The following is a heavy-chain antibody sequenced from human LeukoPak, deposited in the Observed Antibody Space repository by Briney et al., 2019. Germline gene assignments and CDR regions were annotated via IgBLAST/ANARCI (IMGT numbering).Heavy chain of an antibody. D-gene: IGHD6-19*01. Sequence: GGSLRLSCAASGFTFSSYSMNWVRQAPGKGVEYVSAISSNGGSTFYAKSAKGRFVISRDNSKNTLYLQMGSLRPEDMAVYYCARRAPGYNSGWLDSWGQGTLVTVSS. V-gene: IGHV3-64*01. CDR1: GFTFSSYS. CDR3: ARRAPGYNSGWLDS. J-gene: IGHJ4*02. CDR2: ISSNGGST.